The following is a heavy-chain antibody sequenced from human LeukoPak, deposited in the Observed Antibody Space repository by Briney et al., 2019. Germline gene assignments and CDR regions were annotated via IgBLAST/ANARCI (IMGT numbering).Heavy chain of an antibody. Sequence: GESLRLSCAASGFTFSTYSINWVRQAPGGGLEWVSYISGSSTTIYYADSVKGRFTISRDNAKNSLYLQMNSLRDEDTAVYYCARDLGGATASWGQGALVTVSS. CDR3: ARDLGGATAS. J-gene: IGHJ5*02. CDR2: ISGSSTTI. D-gene: IGHD1-26*01. V-gene: IGHV3-48*02. CDR1: GFTFSTYS.